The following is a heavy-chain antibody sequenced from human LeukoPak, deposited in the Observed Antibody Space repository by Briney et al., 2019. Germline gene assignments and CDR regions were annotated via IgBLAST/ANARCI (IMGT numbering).Heavy chain of an antibody. J-gene: IGHJ4*02. CDR3: ARRDISSGWSFDY. CDR1: GGSISNYH. D-gene: IGHD6-19*01. CDR2: IHTSGST. V-gene: IGHV4-4*07. Sequence: SETLSLTCTVSGGSISNYHWGWIRQPAGKGLEWIGQIHTSGSTNYNPPLKRRVSMSIDTTEDQVSLTIRSVTAADTAFYYCARRDISSGWSFDYWGQGTLVTVSS.